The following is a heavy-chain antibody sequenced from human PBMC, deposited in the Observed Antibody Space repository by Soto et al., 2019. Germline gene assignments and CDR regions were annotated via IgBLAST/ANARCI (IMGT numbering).Heavy chain of an antibody. CDR1: GGTFSSYA. CDR3: ARVQPRYSYGPPDY. D-gene: IGHD5-18*01. CDR2: IIPIFGTA. Sequence: SVKVSCKASGGTFSSYAISWVRQAPGQGLEWMGGIIPIFGTANYAQKFQGRVTITADESTSTAYMELSSLRSEDTAVYYCARVQPRYSYGPPDYWGQGTLVTVSS. J-gene: IGHJ4*02. V-gene: IGHV1-69*13.